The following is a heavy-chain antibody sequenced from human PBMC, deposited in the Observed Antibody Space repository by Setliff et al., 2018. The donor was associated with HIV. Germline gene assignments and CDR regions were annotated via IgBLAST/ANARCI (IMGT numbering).Heavy chain of an antibody. CDR2: MHHSGNT. V-gene: IGHV4-38-2*02. D-gene: IGHD2-2*01. CDR1: SYFISSVHS. J-gene: IGHJ5*02. CDR3: ARDVRRNHCSSTSCCARDNWFDP. Sequence: LSLTCDVSSYFISSVHSWGWIRQPPGKRLEWIGTMHHSGNTHYKPSLKGRVTVSLDTSKKQFSLKLSSVTAADTAVYYCARDVRRNHCSSTSCCARDNWFDPWGQGIQVTVSS.